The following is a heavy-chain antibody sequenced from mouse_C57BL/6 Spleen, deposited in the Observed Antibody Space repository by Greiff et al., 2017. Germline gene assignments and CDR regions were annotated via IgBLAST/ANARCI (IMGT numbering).Heavy chain of an antibody. J-gene: IGHJ1*03. CDR1: GFTFSSYA. V-gene: IGHV5-4*01. CDR2: ISDGGSYT. CDR3: ARGDLLWLRRGDLYFDV. D-gene: IGHD2-2*01. Sequence: EVQVVESGGGLVKPGGSLKLSCAASGFTFSSYAMSWVRQTPEKRLEWVATISDGGSYTYYPDNVKGRFTISIDNAKNILYLQMSHRMSEYTAMYDYARGDLLWLRRGDLYFDVWGTGTTVTVSS.